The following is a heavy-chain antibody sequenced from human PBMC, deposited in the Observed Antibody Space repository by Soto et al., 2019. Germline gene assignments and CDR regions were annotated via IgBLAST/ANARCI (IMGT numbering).Heavy chain of an antibody. D-gene: IGHD1-1*01. J-gene: IGHJ5*02. CDR1: GFTFSSYS. Sequence: GGSLRLSCAASGFTFSSYSMNWVHQAPGKGLEWVSYISSSSSTIYYADSVKGRFTISRDNAKNSLYLQMNSLRAEDTAVYYCARDRSTTGTTNNWFDPWGQGTLVTVSS. CDR2: ISSSSSTI. V-gene: IGHV3-48*01. CDR3: ARDRSTTGTTNNWFDP.